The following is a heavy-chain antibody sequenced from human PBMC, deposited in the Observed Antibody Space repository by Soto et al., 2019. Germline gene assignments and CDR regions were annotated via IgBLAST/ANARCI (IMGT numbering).Heavy chain of an antibody. CDR3: ARGGHGSGSNQGWFDP. V-gene: IGHV4-34*01. Sequence: PSETLSLTCTVYGGSLSGYYWSWIRQPPGKGLEWIGEINHSGSTNYNPSLKSRVTISVDTSKNQFSLKLSSVTAADTAVYYCARGGHGSGSNQGWFDPWGQGTLVTVSS. CDR1: GGSLSGYY. CDR2: INHSGST. D-gene: IGHD3-10*01. J-gene: IGHJ5*02.